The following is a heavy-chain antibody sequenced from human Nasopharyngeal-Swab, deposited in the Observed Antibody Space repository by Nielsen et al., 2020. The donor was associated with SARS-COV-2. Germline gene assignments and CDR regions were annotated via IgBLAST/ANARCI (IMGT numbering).Heavy chain of an antibody. Sequence: GGSLRLSCAASGFTFSSYNMNWVRQAPGKGLEWVSSISSSSSYIYYADSVKGRFTISRDNAKNSLYLQMNSLRAEDTAVYYCARGWGQNYYDSSGYYPYYFDYWGQGTLVTVSS. D-gene: IGHD3-22*01. CDR1: GFTFSSYN. CDR3: ARGWGQNYYDSSGYYPYYFDY. J-gene: IGHJ4*02. CDR2: ISSSSSYI. V-gene: IGHV3-21*01.